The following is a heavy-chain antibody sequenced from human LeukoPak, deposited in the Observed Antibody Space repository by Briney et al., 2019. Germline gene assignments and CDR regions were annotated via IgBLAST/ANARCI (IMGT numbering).Heavy chain of an antibody. D-gene: IGHD2-2*01. CDR2: IYHSGST. CDR3: ARGAPQLGFDY. J-gene: IGHJ4*02. V-gene: IGHV4-30-2*01. CDR1: GGSISSGGYY. Sequence: SETLSLTCTVSGGSISSGGYYWSWIRQPPGKGLEWIGYIYHSGSTYYNPSLKSRVTISVDRSKNQFSLKLSSVTAADTAVCYCARGAPQLGFDYWGQGTLVTVSS.